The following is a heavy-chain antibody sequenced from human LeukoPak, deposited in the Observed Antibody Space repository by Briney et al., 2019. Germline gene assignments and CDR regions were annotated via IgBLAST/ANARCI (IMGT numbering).Heavy chain of an antibody. V-gene: IGHV3-53*01. D-gene: IGHD5-18*01. CDR2: IYSGGST. CDR1: GFTVSSNY. Sequence: GGSLRLYCAASGFTVSSNYMSWVRQAPGKGLEWVSVIYSGGSTYYADSVKGRFTISRDNSKNTLYLQMNSLRAEDTAVYYCARQYSYGFHLLSWGQGTLVTVSS. CDR3: ARQYSYGFHLLS. J-gene: IGHJ5*02.